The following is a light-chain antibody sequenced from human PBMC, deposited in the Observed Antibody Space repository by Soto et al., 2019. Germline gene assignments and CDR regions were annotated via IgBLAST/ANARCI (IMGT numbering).Light chain of an antibody. V-gene: IGKV1-39*01. CDR1: QSISNY. J-gene: IGKJ2*01. CDR3: QQSYSTLMYS. Sequence: DIQMTQAPSSLSAYVRDGVIINSRASQSISNYLNLYHQKSGKAPRLPIYAASSLQNGVPSWFSGNRSGTDYTLAISRLQHEDLSTYYCQQSYSTLMYSFAQGTKLDIK. CDR2: AAS.